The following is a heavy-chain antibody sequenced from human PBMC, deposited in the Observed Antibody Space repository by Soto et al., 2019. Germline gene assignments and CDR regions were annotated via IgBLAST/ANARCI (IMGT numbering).Heavy chain of an antibody. D-gene: IGHD6-19*01. CDR2: IDSGRRTM. V-gene: IGHV3-48*02. J-gene: IGHJ4*02. CDR1: GFTFMSYS. Sequence: EVQLVESGGDLVQPGGSLRLSCVVSGFTFMSYSMNWVRQAPGKGLEWISWIDSGRRTMDYAESVKGRFTISRDNAKNTLYLHMNSLRDEDTAVYYCAKDLSVAVAGALWGQGTLVTVSS. CDR3: AKDLSVAVAGAL.